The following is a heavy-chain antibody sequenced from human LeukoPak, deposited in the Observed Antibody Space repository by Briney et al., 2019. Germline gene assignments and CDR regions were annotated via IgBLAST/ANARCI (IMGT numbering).Heavy chain of an antibody. J-gene: IGHJ6*03. V-gene: IGHV4-30-4*07. CDR1: GGSISSGGYS. CDR3: ARARPYCSGGSCYSLRYYYYMDV. CDR2: IYYSGST. Sequence: SETLSLTCAVSGGSISSGGYSWSWIRQPPGKGLEWIGNIYYSGSTNYNPSLKSRVTISVDTSKNQFSLKLSSVTAADTAVYYCARARPYCSGGSCYSLRYYYYMDVWGKGTTVTVSS. D-gene: IGHD2-15*01.